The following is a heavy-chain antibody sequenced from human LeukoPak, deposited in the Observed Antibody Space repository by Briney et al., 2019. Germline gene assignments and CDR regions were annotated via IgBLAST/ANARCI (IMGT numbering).Heavy chain of an antibody. V-gene: IGHV4-31*03. Sequence: SQTLSLTCTVSGGSISSGGYYWSWIRQHPGKGLEWIGYIYHSGSTYYNPSLKSRVTISVDTSKNQFSLKLSSVTAADTAVYYCTRVPYGPWSYFDYWAREPWSPSPQ. CDR2: IYHSGST. D-gene: IGHD2-8*01. J-gene: IGHJ4*02. CDR3: TRVPYGPWSYFDY. CDR1: GGSISSGGYY.